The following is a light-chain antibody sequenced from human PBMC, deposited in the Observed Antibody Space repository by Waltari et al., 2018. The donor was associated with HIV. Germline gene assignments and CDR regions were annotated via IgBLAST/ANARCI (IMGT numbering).Light chain of an antibody. CDR3: QSYDSSLSGLL. Sequence: QSVLTQPPSVSGAPGQRVTISCTGSSSNIGAGFDVHWYPQLPGTAPKLLLYGNTNRPSGVPDRFSGSKSGTSASLAITGLQAEDEADYYCQSYDSSLSGLLFGGGTKLTVL. J-gene: IGLJ2*01. V-gene: IGLV1-40*01. CDR2: GNT. CDR1: SSNIGAGFD.